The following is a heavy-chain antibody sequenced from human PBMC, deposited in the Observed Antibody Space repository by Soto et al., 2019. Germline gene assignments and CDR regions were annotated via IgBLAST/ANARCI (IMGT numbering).Heavy chain of an antibody. J-gene: IGHJ4*02. Sequence: QVQLVQSGAEVKKPGSSVKVSCKASGGTFSSYSINWVRQAPGQGLEWMGEIIPIFGTANYAQKFQGRVTITADDTTSTAYMELSILSSEDTAVYYCARDGGRHSGGIDYWGQGTLVTVSS. CDR2: IIPIFGTA. CDR1: GGTFSSYS. V-gene: IGHV1-69*01. D-gene: IGHD1-26*01. CDR3: ARDGGRHSGGIDY.